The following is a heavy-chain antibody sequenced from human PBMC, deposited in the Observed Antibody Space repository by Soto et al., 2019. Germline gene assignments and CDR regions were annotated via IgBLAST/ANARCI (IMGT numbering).Heavy chain of an antibody. CDR3: ASMGYHYGSGSYPLDY. CDR1: GGSISSYY. CDR2: MYNSGST. D-gene: IGHD3-10*01. Sequence: QVQLQESGPGLVKPSETLSLTCTVSGGSISSYYWTWIRQPPGKGLEWIGFMYNSGSTHYNLSLKSRVTISLDTSKNQFSLNLRSVTAADTAVYYCASMGYHYGSGSYPLDYWGQGTLVTVSS. J-gene: IGHJ4*02. V-gene: IGHV4-59*08.